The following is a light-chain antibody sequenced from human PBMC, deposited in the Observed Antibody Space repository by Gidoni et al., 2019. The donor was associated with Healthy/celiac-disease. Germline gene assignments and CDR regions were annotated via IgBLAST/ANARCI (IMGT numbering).Light chain of an antibody. CDR3: QQYYSTPQT. CDR2: WAS. V-gene: IGKV4-1*01. Sequence: DIVMTQSPDSLAVSLGERATINCKSSQSVLSSSNNKNYLAWYQKKPGQPPKLLIYWASTRESGAPDRFSGSGSGTDFTLTISSLQAEDVAVYYCQQYYSTPQTFXQXTKVEIK. CDR1: QSVLSSSNNKNY. J-gene: IGKJ1*01.